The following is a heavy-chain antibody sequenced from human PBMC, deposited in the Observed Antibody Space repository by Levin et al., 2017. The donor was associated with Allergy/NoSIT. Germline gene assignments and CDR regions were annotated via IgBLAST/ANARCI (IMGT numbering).Heavy chain of an antibody. CDR2: MNPNSGNT. CDR1: GYTFTSYD. D-gene: IGHD3-9*01. Sequence: ASVKVSCKASGYTFTSYDINWVRQATGQGLEWMGWMNPNSGNTGYAQKFQGRVTMTRNTSISTAYMELSSLRSEDTAVYYCARMYYDILTGYVFYYYYGMDVWGQGTTVTVSS. V-gene: IGHV1-8*01. CDR3: ARMYYDILTGYVFYYYYGMDV. J-gene: IGHJ6*02.